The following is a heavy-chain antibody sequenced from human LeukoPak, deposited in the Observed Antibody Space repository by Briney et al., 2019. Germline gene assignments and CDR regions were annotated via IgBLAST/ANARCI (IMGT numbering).Heavy chain of an antibody. CDR2: FHYCGST. CDR3: ARVRCSGGSCPYYYYYYYMDV. Sequence: PSETLSLTCTVSGGSISSSSYYWPWIRQPPGKGREWFGSFHYCGSTYYNPSLQSRVPISIDTSKNQFSLKLRFVTAADTAVYYCARVRCSGGSCPYYYYYYYMDVWGKGTTVTVSS. V-gene: IGHV4-39*07. D-gene: IGHD2-15*01. CDR1: GGSISSSSYY. J-gene: IGHJ6*03.